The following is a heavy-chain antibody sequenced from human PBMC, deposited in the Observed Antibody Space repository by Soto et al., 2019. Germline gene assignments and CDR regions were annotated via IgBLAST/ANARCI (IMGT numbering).Heavy chain of an antibody. J-gene: IGHJ4*02. D-gene: IGHD4-17*01. CDR3: ARDYGDYVRVFYY. V-gene: IGHV3-21*01. CDR1: GFTFSSYS. Sequence: GGSLRLSCAASGFTFSSYSMNWVRQAPGKGLEWVSSISSSSSYIYYADSVKGRFTISRDNAKNSLYLQMNSLRAEDTAVYYCARDYGDYVRVFYYWGQGTLVTVSS. CDR2: ISSSSSYI.